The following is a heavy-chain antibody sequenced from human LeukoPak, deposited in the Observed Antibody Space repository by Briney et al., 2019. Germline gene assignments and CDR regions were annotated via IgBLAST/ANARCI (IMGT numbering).Heavy chain of an antibody. V-gene: IGHV4-34*01. D-gene: IGHD6-13*01. CDR3: ARGRRFLDSSSWYGTTHYFDY. CDR1: GGSFSGYY. Sequence: SETLSLTCAVYGGSFSGYYWSWIRQPPGKGLEWIGEINHSGSTNYNPSLKSRVTISVDTSKNQFSLKLSSVTAADTAVYYCARGRRFLDSSSWYGTTHYFDYWGQGTLVTVSS. J-gene: IGHJ4*02. CDR2: INHSGST.